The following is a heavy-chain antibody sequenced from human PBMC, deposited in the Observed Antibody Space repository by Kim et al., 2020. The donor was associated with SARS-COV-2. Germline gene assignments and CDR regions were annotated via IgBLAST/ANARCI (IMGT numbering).Heavy chain of an antibody. J-gene: IGHJ5*02. CDR3: ARGSIAAAGTAVDP. CDR1: GFTFSSYS. D-gene: IGHD6-13*01. Sequence: GGSLRLSCAASGFTFSSYSMNWVRQAPGKGLEWVSSISSSSSYIYYADSVKGRFTISRDNAKNSLYLQMNSLRAEDTAVYYCARGSIAAAGTAVDPWGHGTLVTVSS. V-gene: IGHV3-21*01. CDR2: ISSSSSYI.